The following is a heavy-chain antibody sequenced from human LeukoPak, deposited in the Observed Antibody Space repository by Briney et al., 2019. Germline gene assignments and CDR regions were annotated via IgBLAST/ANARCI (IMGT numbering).Heavy chain of an antibody. CDR1: GGSISSGGYY. V-gene: IGHV4-61*08. CDR2: IYYSGST. J-gene: IGHJ6*02. Sequence: SETLSLTCTVSGGSISSGGYYWSWIRQHPGKGLEWIGYIYYSGSTNYNPSLKSRVTISVDTSKNQFSLKLSSVTAADTAVYYCARDHGGYTHPYYYGMDVWGQGTTVTVSS. CDR3: ARDHGGYTHPYYYGMDV. D-gene: IGHD5-12*01.